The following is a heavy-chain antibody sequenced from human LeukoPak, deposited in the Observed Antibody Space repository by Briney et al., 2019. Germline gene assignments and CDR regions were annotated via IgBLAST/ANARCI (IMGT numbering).Heavy chain of an antibody. V-gene: IGHV3-23*01. D-gene: IGHD6-19*01. CDR3: TRNSGWYGLS. J-gene: IGHJ1*01. Sequence: GGSLRLSCAASGFTFSSYEMNWVRQAPGKGLEWVSSIDYDGGSGHYADSVKGRFTISRDNSNNTLFLHLNSLRGEDTAVYYCTRNSGWYGLSWGQGTLVTVSS. CDR1: GFTFSSYE. CDR2: IDYDGGSG.